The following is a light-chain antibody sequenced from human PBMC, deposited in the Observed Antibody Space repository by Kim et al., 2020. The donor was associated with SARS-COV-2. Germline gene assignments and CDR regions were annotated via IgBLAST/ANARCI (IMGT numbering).Light chain of an antibody. Sequence: DFQMTQSPSSVSASIGDRVTITCRASQGIASWLAWYQQKPGKAPKLLIYAASGLQGGVPSRFSGSGSGTDFTLTISSLQPEDFATYYCQQSNNLPITFGQGTRLEIK. CDR1: QGIASW. J-gene: IGKJ5*01. V-gene: IGKV1-12*01. CDR3: QQSNNLPIT. CDR2: AAS.